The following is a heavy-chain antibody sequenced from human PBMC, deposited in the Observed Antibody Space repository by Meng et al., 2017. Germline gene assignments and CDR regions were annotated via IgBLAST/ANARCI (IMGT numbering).Heavy chain of an antibody. CDR3: ARDVGGDYETLFDY. Sequence: QESGPGPEVPSETLSLICTVSGGAVGSGNYYWSWIRQPPGKGLEWIGYIVYSGSTTYNPSLKTRVTISVDTSKNQFSLKLTSVTAADTAVYFCARDVGGDYETLFDYWGQGTLVTVSS. V-gene: IGHV4-61*01. CDR1: GGAVGSGNYY. CDR2: IVYSGST. J-gene: IGHJ4*02. D-gene: IGHD4-17*01.